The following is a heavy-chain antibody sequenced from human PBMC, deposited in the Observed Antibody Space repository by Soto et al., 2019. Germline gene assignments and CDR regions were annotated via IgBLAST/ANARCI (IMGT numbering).Heavy chain of an antibody. CDR1: AATFTGYT. V-gene: IGHV1-69*08. D-gene: IGHD3-10*01. J-gene: IGHJ4*02. CDR2: VIPILGAS. CDR3: ARSRGSYYTNFDS. Sequence: QVQLVQSGAEVKKPGSSVKVSCKASAATFTGYTVTWVRQAPGQGLEWVGRVIPILGASNFAQKFQGRVTISADKSADTAYMVLTGLTSEDTAVYYCARSRGSYYTNFDSWGQGTLVTVSS.